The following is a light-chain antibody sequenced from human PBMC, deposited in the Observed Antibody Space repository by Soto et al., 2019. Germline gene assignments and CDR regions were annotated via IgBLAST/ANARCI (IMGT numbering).Light chain of an antibody. CDR2: DVS. V-gene: IGLV2-11*01. J-gene: IGLJ1*01. CDR1: SSVVGGYNY. Sequence: QSALTQPRSVSGSPGQSVTISCTGTSSVVGGYNYVSWYQQHPGKAPKLMIYDVSKRPSGVPDRFSGSKSGNTASLTISGLQAEDEADYYCCSYAGSYTLVFGTGTKVTVL. CDR3: CSYAGSYTLV.